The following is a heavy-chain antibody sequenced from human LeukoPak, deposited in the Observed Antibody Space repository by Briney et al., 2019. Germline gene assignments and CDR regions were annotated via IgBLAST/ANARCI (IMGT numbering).Heavy chain of an antibody. D-gene: IGHD3-22*01. CDR1: GGPINSYC. J-gene: IGHJ2*01. CDR3: ARDRDSSGLRDFDL. V-gene: IGHV4-59*01. CDR2: FYYSGNT. Sequence: SETLSLTCTVSGGPINSYCWRWIRQPPGKGLEWIGYFYYSGNTNYNPSLKSRVSISIDTSKNQLSLQLSSVTAADRAVYYCARDRDSSGLRDFDLWGRGTLVTVSA.